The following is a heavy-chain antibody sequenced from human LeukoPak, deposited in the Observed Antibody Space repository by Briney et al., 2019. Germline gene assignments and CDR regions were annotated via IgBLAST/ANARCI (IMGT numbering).Heavy chain of an antibody. Sequence: HAGGSLRLSCAASGFTFSSYAMSWVRQAPGKGLEWVSAISGSGGSTYYADSVKGRFTISRDNSKNTLYLQMNSLRAEDTAVHYCARGPRKSPARGLNGVCYCWFDPWGQGTLVTVSS. CDR3: ARGPRKSPARGLNGVCYCWFDP. J-gene: IGHJ5*02. CDR2: ISGSGGST. D-gene: IGHD2-8*01. V-gene: IGHV3-23*01. CDR1: GFTFSSYA.